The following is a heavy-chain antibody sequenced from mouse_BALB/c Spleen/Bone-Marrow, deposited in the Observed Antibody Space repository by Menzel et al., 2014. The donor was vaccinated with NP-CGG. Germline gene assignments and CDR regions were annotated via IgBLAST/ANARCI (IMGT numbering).Heavy chain of an antibody. J-gene: IGHJ2*01. D-gene: IGHD2-2*01. CDR3: ASYVYGYSFEY. CDR1: VFNIKDTY. CDR2: IDPANGNT. V-gene: IGHV14-3*02. Sequence: EVKLQESGAELVKSGASVKLSCTASVFNIKDTYMHWVKHRPEQGLEWIGSIDPANGNTKYYPKFQGKATITADTSSNTAYLQLSSLTSEDTAICYCASYVYGYSFEYWGQGTTLTVSP.